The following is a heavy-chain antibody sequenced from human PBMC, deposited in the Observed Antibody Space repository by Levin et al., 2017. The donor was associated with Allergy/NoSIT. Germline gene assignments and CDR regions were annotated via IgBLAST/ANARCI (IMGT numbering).Heavy chain of an antibody. Sequence: GGSLRLSCAASGVTFSSYWMTWVRQAPGKGLEWVASIKQDGSEKYYVDSVRGRFTISRDNAKNSLYLQMNSLRAEDTAVYYCATYKSTQSTSSSSRFDYWGRGTLVTVSS. CDR2: IKQDGSEK. CDR1: GVTFSSYW. D-gene: IGHD6-6*01. CDR3: ATYKSTQSTSSSSRFDY. J-gene: IGHJ4*02. V-gene: IGHV3-7*01.